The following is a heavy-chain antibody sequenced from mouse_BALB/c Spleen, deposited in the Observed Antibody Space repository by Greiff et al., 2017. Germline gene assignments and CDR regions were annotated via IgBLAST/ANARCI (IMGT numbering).Heavy chain of an antibody. CDR1: GYTFTSYY. CDR2: INPSNGGT. D-gene: IGHD1-1*01. V-gene: IGHV1S81*02. Sequence: VQLVESGAELVKPGASVKLSCKASGYTFTSYYMYWVKQRPGQGLEWIGEINPSNGGTNFNEKFKSKATLTVDKSSSTAYMQLSSLTSEDSAVYYCTRGDYYGSSYVYFDVWGAGTTVTVSS. CDR3: TRGDYYGSSYVYFDV. J-gene: IGHJ1*01.